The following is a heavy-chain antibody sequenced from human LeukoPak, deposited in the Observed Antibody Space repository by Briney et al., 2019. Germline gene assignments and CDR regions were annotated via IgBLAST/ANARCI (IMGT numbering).Heavy chain of an antibody. CDR1: GFTFSTYN. J-gene: IGHJ3*02. Sequence: PGGSLRLSCAASGFTFSTYNMNWVRQAPGKGLEWISYIGSTGTAIYYADSVKGRFTISRDNAKNSLYLQINSLRTEDTAVYYCARDRWIDHVRIASDIWGQGTMVTVSS. V-gene: IGHV3-48*01. D-gene: IGHD5-12*01. CDR2: IGSTGTAI. CDR3: ARDRWIDHVRIASDI.